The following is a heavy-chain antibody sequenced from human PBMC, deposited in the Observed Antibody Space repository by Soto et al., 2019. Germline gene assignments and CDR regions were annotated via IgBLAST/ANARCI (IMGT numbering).Heavy chain of an antibody. J-gene: IGHJ6*02. CDR2: IWYDGSNK. Sequence: QVQLVESGGGVVQPGRSLRLSCAASGITFSSYGMHWVRQAPGKGLEWVAVIWYDGSNKYYADSVKGRFTISRDNSKNTVYLQMNSLRAEDTAVYYCAREAVAARLGCAGGQFYYYYGMDVWGQGTTVTVSS. D-gene: IGHD6-6*01. CDR3: AREAVAARLGCAGGQFYYYYGMDV. CDR1: GITFSSYG. V-gene: IGHV3-33*01.